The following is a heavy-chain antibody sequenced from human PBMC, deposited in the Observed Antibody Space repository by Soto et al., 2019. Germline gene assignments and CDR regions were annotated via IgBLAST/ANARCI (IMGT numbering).Heavy chain of an antibody. CDR3: AKAIYTSPIYYFDS. CDR2: ISGSGGTT. J-gene: IGHJ4*02. D-gene: IGHD2-2*01. Sequence: GSLRLSCAASGFTFSNFVMSWVRQAPGKGLEWVSAISGSGGTTYYAESVKGRFIISRDNSKNTLYVQMNSPRAEDMAIYYCAKAIYTSPIYYFDSWGQGTLVTVSS. CDR1: GFTFSNFV. V-gene: IGHV3-23*01.